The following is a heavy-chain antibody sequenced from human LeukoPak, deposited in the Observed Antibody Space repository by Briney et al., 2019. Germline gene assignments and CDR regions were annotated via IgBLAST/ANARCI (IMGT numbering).Heavy chain of an antibody. J-gene: IGHJ4*02. V-gene: IGHV4-59*01. CDR1: GGSISTYY. Sequence: PSETLSLTCTVSGGSISTYYWSWIRQPPGKGLEWIGYIYYSGSTNYNPSLKSRVTISVDMSKNQFSLKLSSVTAADTAVYYCARGVDPLYYFDYWGQGTLVTVSS. D-gene: IGHD3-16*01. CDR3: ARGVDPLYYFDY. CDR2: IYYSGST.